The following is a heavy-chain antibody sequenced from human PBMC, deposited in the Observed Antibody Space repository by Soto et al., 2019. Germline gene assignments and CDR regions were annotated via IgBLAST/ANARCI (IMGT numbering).Heavy chain of an antibody. D-gene: IGHD2-15*01. CDR3: ARGSGYGMGASMNHDVDY. V-gene: IGHV3-7*04. Sequence: EVQLVESGGGLVQPGGSLRLSCAASGFTFGSYWMSWVRQAPGKGLEWLATIKMDASGKKYVDSVRGRFTMSRDNAKKSLYLQMDSVRAEDTAVYDCARGSGYGMGASMNHDVDYWGHGNVVTASS. J-gene: IGHJ4*01. CDR2: IKMDASGK. CDR1: GFTFGSYW.